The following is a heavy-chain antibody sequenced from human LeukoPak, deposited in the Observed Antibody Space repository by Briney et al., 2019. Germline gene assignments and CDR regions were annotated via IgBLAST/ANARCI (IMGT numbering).Heavy chain of an antibody. J-gene: IGHJ4*02. CDR3: AREGDSSGSDY. Sequence: PSETLSLTCTVSGYSISSGYYLGWIRQPPGKGLEWIGSIYHSGSTYYNPSLKSRVTISVDTSKNQFSLKLSSVTAADTAVYYCAREGDSSGSDYWGQGTLVTVSS. D-gene: IGHD3-22*01. V-gene: IGHV4-38-2*02. CDR2: IYHSGST. CDR1: GYSISSGYY.